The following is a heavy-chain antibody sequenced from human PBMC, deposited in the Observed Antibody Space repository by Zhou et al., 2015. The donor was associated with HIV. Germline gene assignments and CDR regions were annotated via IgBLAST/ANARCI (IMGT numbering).Heavy chain of an antibody. CDR2: IWYDESNK. J-gene: IGHJ4*02. CDR3: ARGGMATFDFDY. Sequence: QVQLVESGGGVVQPGRSLRLSCAASGFTFSSYGMHWVRQAPGKGLEWVAVIWYDESNKYYADSVKGRFTISRDNSKNTVYLQMNSLRVEDMAVYYCARGGMATFDFDYWGRGTLVTVSS. D-gene: IGHD5-24*01. V-gene: IGHV3-33*01. CDR1: GFTFSSYG.